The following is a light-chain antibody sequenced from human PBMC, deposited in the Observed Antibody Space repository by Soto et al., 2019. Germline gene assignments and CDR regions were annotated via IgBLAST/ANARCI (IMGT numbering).Light chain of an antibody. CDR1: SGSIANNF. CDR2: EDN. J-gene: IGLJ3*02. CDR3: QSYDISTLLV. Sequence: NFMLTQPHSVSESPGKTVTISCTRSSGSIANNFVQWYQQRPGSSPTIIIYEDNQRPSAVPDRFSGSIDSSSNSASLTISGLRTEDEADYYCQSYDISTLLVFGGGTKLTVL. V-gene: IGLV6-57*01.